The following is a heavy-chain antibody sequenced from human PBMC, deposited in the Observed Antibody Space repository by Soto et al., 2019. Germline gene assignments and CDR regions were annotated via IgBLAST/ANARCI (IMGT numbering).Heavy chain of an antibody. Sequence: GRPLRLSCAASGFTFSSYGMHWVRQAQGKGLEWVAVISYDGSNKYYADSVKGRFTISRDNSKNTLYLQMNSLRAEDTAVYYCAKDRPITFGGVIAGGGFDYWGQGTLVTVSS. CDR1: GFTFSSYG. D-gene: IGHD3-16*02. V-gene: IGHV3-30*18. CDR2: ISYDGSNK. J-gene: IGHJ4*02. CDR3: AKDRPITFGGVIAGGGFDY.